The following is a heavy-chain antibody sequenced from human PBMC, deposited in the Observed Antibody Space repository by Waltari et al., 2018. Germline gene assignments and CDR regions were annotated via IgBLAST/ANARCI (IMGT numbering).Heavy chain of an antibody. V-gene: IGHV3-23*01. D-gene: IGHD2-8*01. CDR2: SNQKGGTT. J-gene: IGHJ5*02. CDR3: AWGVTAGS. CDR1: GFIFSDYA. Sequence: EVQLLESGGGLVQPGGSLRLSCAASGFIFSDYAMTWVRQAPGKGLEWVSTSNQKGGTTHYADSVKGRFAISRYNSKNSLYLEMKSLRAEDTALYYCAWGVTAGSWGQGTLVTASS.